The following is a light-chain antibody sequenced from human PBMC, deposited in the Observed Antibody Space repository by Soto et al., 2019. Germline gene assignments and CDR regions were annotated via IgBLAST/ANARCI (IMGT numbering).Light chain of an antibody. J-gene: IGKJ1*01. Sequence: EIVMTQSPATLSVSPGERATLSCRASQSVNSNLAWYQQKPGQAPRLLIYDASTRATGVPARFSGSGSGTEFTLTISSLQSEDFALYYCKQYNNRPPGTFGQGTKVEIK. CDR1: QSVNSN. V-gene: IGKV3-15*01. CDR2: DAS. CDR3: KQYNNRPPGT.